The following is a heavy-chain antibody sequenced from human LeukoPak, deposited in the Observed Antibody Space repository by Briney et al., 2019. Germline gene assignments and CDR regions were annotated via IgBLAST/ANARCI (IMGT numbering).Heavy chain of an antibody. CDR3: ARPYCSGGDCLRYFDL. J-gene: IGHJ2*01. D-gene: IGHD2-15*01. CDR2: MNPISGNT. CDR1: GYTSTSYD. V-gene: IGHV1-8*01. Sequence: ASVKVSCKASGYTSTSYDISWVRQATGQGLEWMGWMNPISGNTGYAQNFQGRVTMTRSTSISTAYMELSSLRSEDTAVYYCARPYCSGGDCLRYFDLWGRGTLITVSS.